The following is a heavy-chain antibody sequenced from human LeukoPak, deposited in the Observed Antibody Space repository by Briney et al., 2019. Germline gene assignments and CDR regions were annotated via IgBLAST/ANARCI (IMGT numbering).Heavy chain of an antibody. J-gene: IGHJ4*02. CDR3: AREGAYGSGSYSDYFDY. CDR2: IKQDGSEK. V-gene: IGHV3-7*01. D-gene: IGHD3-10*01. Sequence: GGSLRLSCAASGFTFSSYWMSWVRQAPGKGLEWVANIKQDGSEKYYVDSVKGRFTISRDNAKNSLYLQMNSLRAEDTAVYYCAREGAYGSGSYSDYFDYWGQGTPVTVSS. CDR1: GFTFSSYW.